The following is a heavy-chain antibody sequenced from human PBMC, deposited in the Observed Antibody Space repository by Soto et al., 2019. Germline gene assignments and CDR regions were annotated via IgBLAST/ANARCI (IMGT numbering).Heavy chain of an antibody. Sequence: GGSLRLSCPASGFTFSSFGMNWVRQAPGKGLEWLSYISSSSNIIYYADSVKGRFTISRDNAKNSLYLQMNSLRDEDTAVYYCARDGRGVAGASRSFETWGQGTMVTVSS. V-gene: IGHV3-48*02. CDR3: ARDGRGVAGASRSFET. J-gene: IGHJ3*02. CDR2: ISSSSNII. CDR1: GFTFSSFG. D-gene: IGHD6-19*01.